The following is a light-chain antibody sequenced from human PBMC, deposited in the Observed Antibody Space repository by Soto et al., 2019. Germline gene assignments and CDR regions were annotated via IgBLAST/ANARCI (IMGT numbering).Light chain of an antibody. J-gene: IGLJ3*02. CDR3: SSYTSSNTLM. Sequence: QSVLTQPASVSRSPGQSITISCTGTSSDVGGYDYVSWYQQHPSKAPKLIIYEVSDRPSGVSNRFSGSKSGNTASLTISGLQAEDEADYYCSSYTSSNTLMFGGGTKVTVL. CDR2: EVS. V-gene: IGLV2-14*01. CDR1: SSDVGGYDY.